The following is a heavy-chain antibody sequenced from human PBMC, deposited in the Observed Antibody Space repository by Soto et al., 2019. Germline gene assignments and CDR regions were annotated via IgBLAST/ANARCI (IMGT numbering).Heavy chain of an antibody. V-gene: IGHV3-30*18. CDR2: ISYDGSNK. CDR1: GFTFSSYG. CDR3: AKGDYDFWSGPYYYYYYYMAV. D-gene: IGHD3-3*01. J-gene: IGHJ6*03. Sequence: SLRLSCAASGFTFSSYGMHWVRQAPGKGLEWVAVISYDGSNKYYADSVKGRFTISRDNSKNTLYLQMNSLRAEDTAVYYCAKGDYDFWSGPYYYYYYYMAVWGRGTTVPVSS.